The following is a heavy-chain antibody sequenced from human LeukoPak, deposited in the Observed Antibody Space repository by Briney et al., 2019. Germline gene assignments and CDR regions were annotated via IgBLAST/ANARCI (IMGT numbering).Heavy chain of an antibody. J-gene: IGHJ5*02. D-gene: IGHD6-6*01. CDR3: ARLGSSFNWFDP. CDR2: IFYSGST. V-gene: IGHV4-59*08. CDR1: GVSISSYY. Sequence: SETLSLTCSVSGVSISSYYWTWIRQPPGEGLEYIGYIFYSGSTNYNPSLKGRVTISVEKSRDQFSLKLNSVTAADTAVYYCARLGSSFNWFDPWGQGTLVTVSS.